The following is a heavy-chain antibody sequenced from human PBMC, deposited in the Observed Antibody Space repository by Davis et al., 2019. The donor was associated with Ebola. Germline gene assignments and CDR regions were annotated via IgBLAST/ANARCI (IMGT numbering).Heavy chain of an antibody. D-gene: IGHD3-3*01. J-gene: IGHJ4*02. CDR2: ISAYNGNT. V-gene: IGHV1-18*04. CDR1: GYTFTSYG. CDR3: ARERGFNDFWSGSHPY. Sequence: ASVKVSCKASGYTFTSYGISWVRQAPGQGLEWMGWISAYNGNTNYAQKLQGRVTMTTDTSTSTAYTELRSLRSDDTAVYYCARERGFNDFWSGSHPYWGQGTLVTVSS.